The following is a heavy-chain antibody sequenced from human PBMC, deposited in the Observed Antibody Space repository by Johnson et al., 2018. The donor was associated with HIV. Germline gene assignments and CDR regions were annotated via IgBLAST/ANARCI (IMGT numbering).Heavy chain of an antibody. CDR2: VSGSSSGI. CDR3: ARGGPFHAFDI. Sequence: QVQLVESGGGLVKPGASLRLSCAASGFSLSDYYMSWIRQAPGKGLEWVSYVSGSSSGIYYADPVKGRFTISRDNAKNTLFLQMNSLRAEDTAMYFCARGGPFHAFDIWGHGTTVTVSS. V-gene: IGHV3-11*04. D-gene: IGHD2-21*01. CDR1: GFSLSDYY. J-gene: IGHJ3*02.